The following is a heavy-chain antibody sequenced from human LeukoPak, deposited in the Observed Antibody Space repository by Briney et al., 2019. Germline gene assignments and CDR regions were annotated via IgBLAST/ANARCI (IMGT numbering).Heavy chain of an antibody. CDR2: ISGSGGST. CDR1: GFTFSSYA. Sequence: GGSLRLSCAASGFTFSSYAMTWVRQAPGKGLEWVSGISGSGGSTYYADSVKGRFTISRDNSKNTLYLQMNSLRAEDTAVYYCAKTPLRFLGWLLGDWGQGTLVTVSS. V-gene: IGHV3-23*01. CDR3: AKTPLRFLGWLLGD. D-gene: IGHD3-3*01. J-gene: IGHJ4*02.